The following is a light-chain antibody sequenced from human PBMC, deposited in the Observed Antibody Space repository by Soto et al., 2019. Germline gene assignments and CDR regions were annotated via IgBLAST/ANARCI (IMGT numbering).Light chain of an antibody. CDR3: ATWDDSLNNVI. Sequence: QPVLTQSPSASGSSGQKVSISCSGSSSNIGSNTVNWYQLVPGTAPKLLIYSNDQRPSAVPGRFSGSKSGTSASLTISGLQSEDEADYYCATWDDSLNNVIFGGGTKLTVL. V-gene: IGLV1-44*01. J-gene: IGLJ2*01. CDR1: SSNIGSNT. CDR2: SND.